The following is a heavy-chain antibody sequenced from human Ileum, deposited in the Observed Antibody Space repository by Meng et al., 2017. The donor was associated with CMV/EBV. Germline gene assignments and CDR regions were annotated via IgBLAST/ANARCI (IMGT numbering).Heavy chain of an antibody. V-gene: IGHV3-7*01. D-gene: IGHD3-16*02. CDR3: AISSNWASPGP. CDR2: IKGDGSAK. Sequence: GESLKISCSASGFIFSDYWMSWVRQAPGKGLEWVANIKGDGSAKYSADSVKGRFAISRDNAKNSLYLQMNDLRAEDTAVYYCAISSNWASPGPWGQGTLVTVSS. CDR1: GFIFSDYW. J-gene: IGHJ4*02.